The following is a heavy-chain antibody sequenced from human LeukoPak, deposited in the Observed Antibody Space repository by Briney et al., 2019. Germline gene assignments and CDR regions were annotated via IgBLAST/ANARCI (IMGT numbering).Heavy chain of an antibody. Sequence: SETLSLTCTVSGGSISSGSYYWSWIRQPAGKGLEWIGRIYTSGSTNYNPSLKSRVTISVDTSKNQFSLKLSSVTAADTAVYYCVRDPAPGRYYFDYWGQGTLVTVSS. CDR3: VRDPAPGRYYFDY. CDR2: IYTSGST. V-gene: IGHV4-61*02. J-gene: IGHJ4*02. CDR1: GGSISSGSYY.